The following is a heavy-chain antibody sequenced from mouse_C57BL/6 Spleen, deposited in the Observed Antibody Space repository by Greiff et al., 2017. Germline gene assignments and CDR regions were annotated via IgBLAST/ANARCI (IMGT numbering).Heavy chain of an antibody. J-gene: IGHJ3*01. D-gene: IGHD2-4*01. CDR2: IYPGDGDT. CDR3: ARSLRYDYDGGFAY. V-gene: IGHV1-82*01. Sequence: QVQLKQSGPELVKPGASVKISCKASGYAFSSSWMNWVKQRPGKGLEWIGRIYPGDGDTNYNGKFKGKATLTADKSSSTAYMQLSSLTSEDSAVYFCARSLRYDYDGGFAYWGQGTLVTVSA. CDR1: GYAFSSSW.